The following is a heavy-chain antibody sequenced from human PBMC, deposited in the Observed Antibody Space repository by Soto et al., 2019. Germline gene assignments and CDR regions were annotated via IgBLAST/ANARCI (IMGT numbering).Heavy chain of an antibody. CDR2: ISYDGSNK. CDR1: GFTFSSYG. J-gene: IGHJ4*02. Sequence: PGGSLRLSCAASGFTFSSYGMHWVRQAPGKGLEWVAVISYDGSNKYYADSVKGRFTISRDNAKNSLYLQMNSLRAEDTALYYCAKDRGSSGWKPFDYWGQGTLVTVSS. D-gene: IGHD6-19*01. V-gene: IGHV3-30*18. CDR3: AKDRGSSGWKPFDY.